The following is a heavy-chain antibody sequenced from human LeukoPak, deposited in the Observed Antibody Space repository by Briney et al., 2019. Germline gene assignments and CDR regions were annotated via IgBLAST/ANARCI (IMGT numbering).Heavy chain of an antibody. CDR1: GFTFSNYA. J-gene: IGHJ5*02. CDR3: AKQFVDL. D-gene: IGHD5-24*01. V-gene: IGHV3-23*01. Sequence: GGSLRLTCAASGFTFSNYAMNWVRQAPGKGRECVSSISGRGDDPSYAESVQGRFTIPREHSRTTLYLQMNSLRAEDTAVYYCAKQFVDLWRRGPLVPVSS. CDR2: ISGRGDDP.